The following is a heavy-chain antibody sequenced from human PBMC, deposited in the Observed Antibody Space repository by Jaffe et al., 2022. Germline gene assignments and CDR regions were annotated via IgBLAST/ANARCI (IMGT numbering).Heavy chain of an antibody. CDR2: IIPILGIA. J-gene: IGHJ3*02. V-gene: IGHV1-69*08. Sequence: QVQLVQSGAEVKKPGSSVKVSCKASGGTFSSYTISWVRQAPGQGLEWMGRIIPILGIANYAQKFQGRVTITADKSTSTAYMELSSLRSEDTAVYYCAREFEVEMATIKHSAFDIWGQGTMVTVSS. CDR3: AREFEVEMATIKHSAFDI. D-gene: IGHD5-12*01. CDR1: GGTFSSYT.